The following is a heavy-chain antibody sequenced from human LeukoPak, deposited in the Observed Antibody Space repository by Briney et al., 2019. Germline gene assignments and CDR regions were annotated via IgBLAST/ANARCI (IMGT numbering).Heavy chain of an antibody. J-gene: IGHJ4*02. CDR2: MHNGVHT. D-gene: IGHD4/OR15-4a*01. Sequence: PSETLSLTCTVPGDSISSYFWSWIRQPPGKGLEWIGYMHNGVHTNYNPSLKSRVTISGDTSKNQFSLKLTSFISADKAIYYCAATIKRDYGDTNLDYWGQGTLVTVSS. V-gene: IGHV4-59*01. CDR1: GDSISSYF. CDR3: AATIKRDYGDTNLDY.